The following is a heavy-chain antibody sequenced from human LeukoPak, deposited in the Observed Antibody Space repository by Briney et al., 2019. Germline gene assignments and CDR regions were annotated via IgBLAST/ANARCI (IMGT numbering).Heavy chain of an antibody. CDR2: IYDNGST. D-gene: IGHD3-22*01. V-gene: IGHV4-4*02. CDR3: ATRGDYSDTSGNSYDALDI. Sequence: SETLSLTCAVSGGSISRSNWWSWVRPSPGKGLEWIGEIYDNGSTNYNPSLKSRVTISVDKSKNQFSLKLTSVTAADTAVYYCATRGDYSDTSGNSYDALDIWGQGTMVTVSS. J-gene: IGHJ3*02. CDR1: GGSISRSNW.